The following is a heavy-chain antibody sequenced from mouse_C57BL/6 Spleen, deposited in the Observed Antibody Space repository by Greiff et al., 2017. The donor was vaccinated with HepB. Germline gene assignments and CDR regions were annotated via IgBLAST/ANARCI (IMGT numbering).Heavy chain of an antibody. V-gene: IGHV3-6*01. J-gene: IGHJ2*01. Sequence: DVKLVESGPGLVKPSQSLSLTCSVTGYSITSGYYWNWIRQFPGNKLEWMGYISYDGSNNYNPSLKNRISITRDTSKNQFFLKLNSVTTEDTATYYCARRGGSSYYFDYWGQGTTLTVSS. CDR3: ARRGGSSYYFDY. D-gene: IGHD1-1*01. CDR1: GYSITSGYY. CDR2: ISYDGSN.